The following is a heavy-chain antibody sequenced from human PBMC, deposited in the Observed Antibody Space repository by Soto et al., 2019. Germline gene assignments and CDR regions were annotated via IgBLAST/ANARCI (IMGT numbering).Heavy chain of an antibody. Sequence: GGSLRLSCAASGFTFSSYSMNWVRQAPGKGLEWVSYISSSSSTIYYEDSVKGRFTISRDNAKNSLYLQMNSLRDEDTAVYYCAREPKLGTWDAFDIWGQGTMVTVSS. CDR1: GFTFSSYS. CDR2: ISSSSSTI. D-gene: IGHD7-27*01. CDR3: AREPKLGTWDAFDI. V-gene: IGHV3-48*02. J-gene: IGHJ3*02.